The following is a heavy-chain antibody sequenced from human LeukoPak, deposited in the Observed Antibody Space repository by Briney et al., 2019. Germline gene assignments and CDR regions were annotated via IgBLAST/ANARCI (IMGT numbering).Heavy chain of an antibody. D-gene: IGHD3-3*01. CDR2: LYSDGRT. V-gene: IGHV3-53*01. Sequence: TGGSLRLSCAASGFTVNSNYMNWVRQAPGKGLEWVSVLYSDGRTYYADSVKGRFTLSRDNAKNTLYLQMSSLRAEDTALYYCARDFDFWSAIWGQGTLVTVSS. J-gene: IGHJ4*02. CDR1: GFTVNSNY. CDR3: ARDFDFWSAI.